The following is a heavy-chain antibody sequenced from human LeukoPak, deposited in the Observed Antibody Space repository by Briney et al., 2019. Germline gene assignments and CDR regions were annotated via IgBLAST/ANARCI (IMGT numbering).Heavy chain of an antibody. Sequence: GGSLRLSCAASGFTFSRYSMNWVRQAPGKGLEWISSINTGGDDVYYRDSVRGRFTISRDNAKNSLYLQMNSLRAEDTAVYYCARDRRYCSSTSCYFYYYYYYGMDVWGQGTTVTVSS. V-gene: IGHV3-21*04. CDR2: INTGGDDV. D-gene: IGHD2-2*01. CDR3: ARDRRYCSSTSCYFYYYYYYGMDV. J-gene: IGHJ6*02. CDR1: GFTFSRYS.